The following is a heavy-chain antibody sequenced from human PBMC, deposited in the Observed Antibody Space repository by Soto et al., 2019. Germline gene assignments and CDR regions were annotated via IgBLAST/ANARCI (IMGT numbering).Heavy chain of an antibody. CDR1: GGSISSGGYY. CDR2: IYYIGST. J-gene: IGHJ5*02. Sequence: PSETLSLTCTVSGGSISSGGYYWNWIRQHPGKGLEWIGYIYYIGSTYYNPSLKSRVTISLDTSKDQFSLKLSSVTAADTAVYYCARSVLPWGQGTLVTVSS. V-gene: IGHV4-31*03. CDR3: ARSVLP.